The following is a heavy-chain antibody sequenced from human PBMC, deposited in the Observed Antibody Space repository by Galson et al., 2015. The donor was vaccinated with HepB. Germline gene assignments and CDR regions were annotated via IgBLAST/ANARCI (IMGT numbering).Heavy chain of an antibody. J-gene: IGHJ6*02. Sequence: SGAEVKKPGESLRISCKGSGYSFTSYWISWVRQMPGKGLEWMGRIDPSDSYTNYSPSFQGHVTISAVKSISTAYLQWSSLKASDTTMYYCARQVTLSYYYYGMDVWGQGTTVTVSS. V-gene: IGHV5-10-1*01. CDR1: GYSFTSYW. D-gene: IGHD2-21*02. CDR2: IDPSDSYT. CDR3: ARQVTLSYYYYGMDV.